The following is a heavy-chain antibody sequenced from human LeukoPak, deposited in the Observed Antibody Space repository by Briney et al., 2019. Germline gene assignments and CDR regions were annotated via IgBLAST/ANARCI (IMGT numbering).Heavy chain of an antibody. CDR2: IYYSGST. J-gene: IGHJ4*02. Sequence: SETLSLTCTVSGGSISSGDYYWSWIRQPPGKGLEWIGYIYYSGSTYYNPSLKSRVTISVDTSKNQFSLKLSSVTAADTAVYYCARARYCSGGSCYSGFDYWGQGTLVTVSS. CDR3: ARARYCSGGSCYSGFDY. CDR1: GGSISSGDYY. D-gene: IGHD2-15*01. V-gene: IGHV4-30-4*01.